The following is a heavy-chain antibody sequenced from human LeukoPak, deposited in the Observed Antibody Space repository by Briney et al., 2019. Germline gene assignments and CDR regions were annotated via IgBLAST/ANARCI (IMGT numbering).Heavy chain of an antibody. V-gene: IGHV3-48*01. CDR2: ISSSSSTI. D-gene: IGHD3-10*01. CDR3: AVSMVRGVGWWGSIPHDI. CDR1: GFTFSSYS. Sequence: PGGSLRLSCAASGFTFSSYSMNWVRQAPGKGLEWVSYISSSSSTIYYADSVKGRFTISRDNAKNSLYLQMNSLRAEDTAVYYCAVSMVRGVGWWGSIPHDIWGQGTMVTVSS. J-gene: IGHJ3*02.